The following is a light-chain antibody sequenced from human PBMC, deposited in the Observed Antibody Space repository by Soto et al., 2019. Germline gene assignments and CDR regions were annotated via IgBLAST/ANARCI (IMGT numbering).Light chain of an antibody. V-gene: IGKV1-6*01. Sequence: AIQMTQSPSSLSASVGDRVTITCRASQGIRNYLGWYQQKPGKAPKLLIYAASTLQSGVPSRFSGSGSDTDFTLSINNLQPEDFATYYCHQYNSYHTFGGGTKVDIK. CDR2: AAS. J-gene: IGKJ4*01. CDR1: QGIRNY. CDR3: HQYNSYHT.